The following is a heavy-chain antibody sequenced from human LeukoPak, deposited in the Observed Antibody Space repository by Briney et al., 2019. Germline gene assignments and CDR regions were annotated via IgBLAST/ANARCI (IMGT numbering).Heavy chain of an antibody. J-gene: IGHJ1*01. D-gene: IGHD3-22*01. CDR3: AKDQDYYDTSGYYYVGDFQH. V-gene: IGHV3-30*02. Sequence: GGSLRLSCAASGFTFSSYGMHWVRQAPGKGLEWEAFIRYDGSNKYYADSVKGRFTISRDNSKNTLYLQMNSLRAEDTAVYYCAKDQDYYDTSGYYYVGDFQHWGQGTLVTVSS. CDR1: GFTFSSYG. CDR2: IRYDGSNK.